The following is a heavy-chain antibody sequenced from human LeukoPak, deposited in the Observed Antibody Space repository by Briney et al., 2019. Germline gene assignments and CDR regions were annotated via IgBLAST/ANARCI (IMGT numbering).Heavy chain of an antibody. J-gene: IGHJ6*03. D-gene: IGHD4-17*01. V-gene: IGHV1-8*01. CDR2: MNPNSGNT. CDR3: ARVKDDGDYYYYYMDV. CDR1: GYTFTSYD. Sequence: ASVKVSCKASGYTFTSYDINWVRQATGQGLEWMGWMNPNSGNTGYAQKFQGRVTMTRNTSISTAYMELSSLRSEDMAVYYCARVKDDGDYYYYYMDVRGKGTTVTVSS.